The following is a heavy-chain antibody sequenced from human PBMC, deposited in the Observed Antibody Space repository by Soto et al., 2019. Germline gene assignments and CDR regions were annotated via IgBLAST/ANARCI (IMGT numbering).Heavy chain of an antibody. J-gene: IGHJ5*02. Sequence: QVQLVQSGAEVKKPGASVKVSCKASGYTFTSYNMHWARQAPGQGLAWGGTISPLGFCTTYGQKFRGRVTMTRDTSSSTVYMELTTLRSDATAVYYCARAAGRCGELYCFDPWGQGTLVTVSP. CDR2: ISPLGFCT. V-gene: IGHV1-46*01. CDR3: ARAAGRCGELYCFDP. D-gene: IGHD1-7*01. CDR1: GYTFTSYN.